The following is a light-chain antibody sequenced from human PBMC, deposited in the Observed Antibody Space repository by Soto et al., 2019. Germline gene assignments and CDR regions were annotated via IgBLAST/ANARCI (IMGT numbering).Light chain of an antibody. J-gene: IGLJ1*01. CDR2: EVN. Sequence: QSVLTQPASVSGSPGQSITISCTGTSSDVGGYDYVSWYQLHPGKAPKLMFFEVNNRPSGVSYRFSGSKSGNTASLTISGLQAEDEADYFCSSYSISTAYLFGTGTKVTVL. CDR1: SSDVGGYDY. CDR3: SSYSISTAYL. V-gene: IGLV2-14*01.